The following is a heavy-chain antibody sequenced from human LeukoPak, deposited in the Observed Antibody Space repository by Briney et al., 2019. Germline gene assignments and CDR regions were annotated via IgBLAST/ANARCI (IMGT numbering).Heavy chain of an antibody. D-gene: IGHD3-10*01. CDR1: GYTFTGYY. V-gene: IGHV1-2*02. CDR3: ARVFPKGSYFRY. J-gene: IGHJ4*02. Sequence: GASVKVSCKASGYTFTGYYMHWVRQAPGQGLEWMGWINPNSGGTNYAQKFQGRVTMTRDTSISAAYMELSRLRSDDTAVYYCARVFPKGSYFRYWGQGTLVTVSS. CDR2: INPNSGGT.